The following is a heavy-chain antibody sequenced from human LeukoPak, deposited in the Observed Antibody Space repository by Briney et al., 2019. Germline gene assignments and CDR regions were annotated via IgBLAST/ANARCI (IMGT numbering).Heavy chain of an antibody. J-gene: IGHJ6*02. CDR3: ARVSSYYDFWSGYQNYYYYYGMDV. V-gene: IGHV1-8*01. CDR2: MNPNSGNT. Sequence: GASVKVSCKASGYTFTSYDINWVRQATGQGLEWMGWMNPNSGNTGYAQKFQGRVTMTRNTSISTAYMELSSLRSEDTAVYYCARVSSYYDFWSGYQNYYYYYGMDVWGQGTTVTVSS. D-gene: IGHD3-3*01. CDR1: GYTFTSYD.